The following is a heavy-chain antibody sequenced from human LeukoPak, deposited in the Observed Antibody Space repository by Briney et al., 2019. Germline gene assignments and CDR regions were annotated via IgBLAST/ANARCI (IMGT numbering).Heavy chain of an antibody. CDR3: ARAPRVEHQLLFVVYFDY. Sequence: SETLSLTCAVYGGSFSGYYWSWIRQPPGKGLEWIGEINHSGSTNYNPSLKSRVTISVDTSKNQFSLKLSSVTAADTAVYYCARAPRVEHQLLFVVYFDYWGQGTLVTVSS. D-gene: IGHD2-2*01. CDR2: INHSGST. V-gene: IGHV4-34*01. J-gene: IGHJ4*02. CDR1: GGSFSGYY.